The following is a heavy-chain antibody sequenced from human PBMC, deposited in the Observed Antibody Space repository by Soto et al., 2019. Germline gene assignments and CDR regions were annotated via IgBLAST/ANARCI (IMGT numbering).Heavy chain of an antibody. CDR1: GYTFTSYG. Sequence: GASVKVSCKASGYTFTSYGISWVRQAPGQRLEWMGWINAGNGNTKYSQKFQGRVTITRDTSASTAYMELSSLRSEDTAVYYCARDQYLYGDYTTYYYYYGMDVWGQGTTVTVSS. CDR3: ARDQYLYGDYTTYYYYYGMDV. CDR2: INAGNGNT. D-gene: IGHD4-17*01. J-gene: IGHJ6*02. V-gene: IGHV1-3*01.